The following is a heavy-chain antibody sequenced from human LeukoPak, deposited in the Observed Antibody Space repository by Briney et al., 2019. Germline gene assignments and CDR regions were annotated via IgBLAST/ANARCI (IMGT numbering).Heavy chain of an antibody. Sequence: PGGSLRLSCAASGFTFSSYWMHWVRQAPGKGLEWVAYISSRGSDTTYYADPVRGRFTISRDNAKNPLYLQMDSLRAEDTAVYYCACGGDSGYWGQGTLVTVSP. CDR1: GFTFSSYW. CDR2: ISSRGSDTT. D-gene: IGHD2-21*02. V-gene: IGHV3-48*04. CDR3: ACGGDSGY. J-gene: IGHJ4*02.